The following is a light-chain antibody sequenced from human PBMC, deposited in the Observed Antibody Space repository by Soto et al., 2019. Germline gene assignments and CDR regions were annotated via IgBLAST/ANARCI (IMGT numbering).Light chain of an antibody. CDR2: AAS. J-gene: IGKJ1*01. CDR1: QDIATD. CDR3: PNYDKLPPQRT. Sequence: DIQMTQSPSSLSASVGDRVTMTRQANQDIATDVNECQPKPGKAPNLLIYAASDLDKGVPSRLSGGGSGTHITFTISNSHPYRIATCSCPNYDKLPPQRTLGQG. V-gene: IGKV1-33*01.